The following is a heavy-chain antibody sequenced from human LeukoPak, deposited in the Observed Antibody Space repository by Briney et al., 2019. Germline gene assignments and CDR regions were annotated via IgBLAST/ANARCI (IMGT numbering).Heavy chain of an antibody. Sequence: ASVKVSCKASGYTFTGYYMHWVRQAPGQGLEWMGWIDPNSGDTNYAQKFQGWVTMTRDTSISTIYVELTRLKPNDTAVYYCARDPTLWSGYDMDLWGQGTTVTVSS. J-gene: IGHJ6*02. D-gene: IGHD5-18*01. V-gene: IGHV1-2*04. CDR3: ARDPTLWSGYDMDL. CDR2: IDPNSGDT. CDR1: GYTFTGYY.